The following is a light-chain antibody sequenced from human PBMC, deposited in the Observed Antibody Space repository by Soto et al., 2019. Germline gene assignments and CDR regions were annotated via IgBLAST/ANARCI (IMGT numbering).Light chain of an antibody. J-gene: IGKJ2*01. CDR2: GAS. CDR1: QSVSSN. CDR3: QAGKT. V-gene: IGKV3-15*01. Sequence: EIVMTQSPATLSVSPGERATLSCRASQSVSSNLAWYQHKPGQAPRLLIYGASTRATGIPARFSGSGSGTEFTLTISSLQSEDFAVYYCQAGKTFGQGTKLEIK.